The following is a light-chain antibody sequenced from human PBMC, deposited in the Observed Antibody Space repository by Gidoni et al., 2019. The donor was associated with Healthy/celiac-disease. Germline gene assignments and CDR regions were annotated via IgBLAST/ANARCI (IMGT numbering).Light chain of an antibody. V-gene: IGKV3-20*01. Sequence: ETVLTQSPGTLSLSPGERATLSCRASQSVSSSYLAWYQQKPGQAPRLLIYGASSRATGIPDRFSGSGSGTAFTLTISRLGPEDFAVYYCQQYGSSPWTFGQGTKVEIK. J-gene: IGKJ1*01. CDR3: QQYGSSPWT. CDR1: QSVSSSY. CDR2: GAS.